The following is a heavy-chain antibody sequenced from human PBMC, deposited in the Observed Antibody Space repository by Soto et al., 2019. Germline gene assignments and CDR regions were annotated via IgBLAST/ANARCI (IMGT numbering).Heavy chain of an antibody. D-gene: IGHD5-18*01. CDR1: GYTFTDYA. Sequence: ASVKVSCKASGYTFTDYALHWVRQAPGQRLEWMGWMNAGVGNTLYSQKFQGRITITRDTSASTAYMELNSLKSEDTAIYDCARDTGYTFGSLNYWGPGTLVTVSS. V-gene: IGHV1-3*01. CDR2: MNAGVGNT. CDR3: ARDTGYTFGSLNY. J-gene: IGHJ4*02.